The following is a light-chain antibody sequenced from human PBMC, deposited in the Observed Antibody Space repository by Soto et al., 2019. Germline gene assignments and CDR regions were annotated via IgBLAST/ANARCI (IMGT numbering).Light chain of an antibody. CDR1: SSDVGGFEY. V-gene: IGLV2-14*01. CDR2: DVT. J-gene: IGLJ1*01. CDR3: GSITRSSTSV. Sequence: SVLSQPASVSGSPGQSITISCTETSSDVGGFEYVSWYQHQPGKAPKLIIYDVTKRPSGVSNRFSGSKSGNTASLTISGIQAEDEGDYYCGSITRSSTSVFGTGTKVTVL.